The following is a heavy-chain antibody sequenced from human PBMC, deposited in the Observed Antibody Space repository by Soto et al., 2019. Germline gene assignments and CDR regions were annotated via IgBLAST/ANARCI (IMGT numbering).Heavy chain of an antibody. CDR3: AKDGDIVVVPAASAFDI. V-gene: IGHV3-23*01. J-gene: IGHJ3*02. CDR1: GFTFSSYA. D-gene: IGHD2-2*01. Sequence: PGGSLRLSCAASGFTFSSYAMSWVRQAPGKGREWVSAISGSGGSPYYADSVKGRFTISRDNSKNTLYLQMNSLRAEDTAVYYCAKDGDIVVVPAASAFDIWGQGTMVTVSS. CDR2: ISGSGGSP.